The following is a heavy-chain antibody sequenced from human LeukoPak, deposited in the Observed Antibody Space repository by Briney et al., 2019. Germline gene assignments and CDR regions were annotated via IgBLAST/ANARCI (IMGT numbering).Heavy chain of an antibody. CDR2: ISYDGSSK. CDR3: ARERRWLLDY. D-gene: IGHD5-24*01. Sequence: PGRSLRLSCAASGFTFSSYAMHWVRQAPGKGLEWVAVISYDGSSKYYADSVKGRFTISRDNSKNTLYLQMNSLRAEDTAVYYCARERRWLLDYWGQGTLVTVSS. CDR1: GFTFSSYA. J-gene: IGHJ4*02. V-gene: IGHV3-30-3*01.